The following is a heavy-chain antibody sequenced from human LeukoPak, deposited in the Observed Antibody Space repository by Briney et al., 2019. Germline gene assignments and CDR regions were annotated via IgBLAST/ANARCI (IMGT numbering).Heavy chain of an antibody. D-gene: IGHD1-1*01. Sequence: SETLSLTCAVSGGSISSSNWWSWVRQPPGKGLEWIGEIYHSGSTNYNPSLKSRVTISVDKSKNQFSLKLSSVTAADTAVYYCARGRVSSSTWYSTYYYYFYMDVWGKGTTVTVSS. V-gene: IGHV4-4*02. J-gene: IGHJ6*03. CDR2: IYHSGST. CDR3: ARGRVSSSTWYSTYYYYFYMDV. CDR1: GGSISSSNW.